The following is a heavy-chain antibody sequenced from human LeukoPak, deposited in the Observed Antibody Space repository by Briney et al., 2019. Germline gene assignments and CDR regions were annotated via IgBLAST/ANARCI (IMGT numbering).Heavy chain of an antibody. CDR2: ISGGGTTT. CDR1: GFTYRSYT. CDR3: ARERPYEDILTGYYIGEAFDI. Sequence: GGSLRLSCAASGFTYRSYTMNWVRQAPGKGLEWVSTISGGGTTTYYADSVQDRFTISRDNSKNTLYLQMNSLRDEDTAVYYCARERPYEDILTGYYIGEAFDIWGQGTMVTVSA. J-gene: IGHJ3*02. V-gene: IGHV3-23*01. D-gene: IGHD3-9*01.